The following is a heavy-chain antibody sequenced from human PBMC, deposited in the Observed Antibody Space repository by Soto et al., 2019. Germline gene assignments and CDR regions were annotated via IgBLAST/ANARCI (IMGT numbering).Heavy chain of an antibody. V-gene: IGHV3-23*01. D-gene: IGHD1-26*01. CDR1: GFTFSLYA. CDR2: ISSSGGGT. J-gene: IGHJ4*02. CDR3: AKEPNLRIVGALL. Sequence: GGSLRLSCAVSGFTFSLYAMSWIRQAPGMGLEWVSAISSSGGGTFYADSVKGRFTISRDNSKNTLYLQMNSLRAEDTAVYYCAKEPNLRIVGALLWGQGTLVTVSS.